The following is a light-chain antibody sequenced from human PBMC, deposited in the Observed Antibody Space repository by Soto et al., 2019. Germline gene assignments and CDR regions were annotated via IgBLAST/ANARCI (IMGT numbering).Light chain of an antibody. CDR2: EVS. CDR1: SSDVGAYNY. Sequence: QSVLTQPPSASGSPGQSVTISCTGTSSDVGAYNYVSWYQQHPGKAPKLMIYEVSKRPSGVPDRFSGSKSGNTASLTVSGLQADSAAGYFCSLYGGTYNLWFLGNRTKVNV. V-gene: IGLV2-8*01. CDR3: SLYGGTYNLWF. J-gene: IGLJ1*01.